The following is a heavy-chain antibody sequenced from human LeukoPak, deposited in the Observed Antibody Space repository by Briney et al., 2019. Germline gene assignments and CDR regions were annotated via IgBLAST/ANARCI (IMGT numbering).Heavy chain of an antibody. Sequence: PGGSLRLSCAASGFTFSSYSMNWFRQAPGKGLEWVSSISSSSSYIYYADSVKGRFTISRDNAKNSLYLQMNSLRAEDTAVYYCARQVAARASDYWGQGTLVTVSS. D-gene: IGHD6-6*01. CDR3: ARQVAARASDY. CDR2: ISSSSSYI. CDR1: GFTFSSYS. V-gene: IGHV3-21*01. J-gene: IGHJ4*02.